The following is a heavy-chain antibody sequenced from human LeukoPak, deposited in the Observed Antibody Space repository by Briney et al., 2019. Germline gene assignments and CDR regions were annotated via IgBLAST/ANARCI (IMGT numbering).Heavy chain of an antibody. V-gene: IGHV3-64*05. J-gene: IGHJ4*02. CDR3: VKDRGRHTQLLFDY. D-gene: IGHD1-1*01. CDR1: GFPFSSYA. Sequence: PGGSLRLSCSASGFPFSSYAMHWVRQAPGKGLEYVSAISDSGGSTYYADSVKGRFTISRDNSKNTLYVQMSSLRAEDTAVYYCVKDRGRHTQLLFDYWGQGTLVTVSS. CDR2: ISDSGGST.